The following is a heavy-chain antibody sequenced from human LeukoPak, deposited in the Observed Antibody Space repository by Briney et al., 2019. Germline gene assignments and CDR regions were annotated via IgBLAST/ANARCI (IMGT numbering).Heavy chain of an antibody. D-gene: IGHD6-19*01. V-gene: IGHV3-7*01. CDR2: IKEDGSKK. Sequence: GGSLRLSCAASGFTFENYWMNWVRQAPGKGLEWVSNIKEDGSKKYYVDSVKGRFTISRDNAKNSLYLEMNSLRAEDTAVYFCARDEGSAWDYWGQGTLVTVSS. CDR1: GFTFENYW. J-gene: IGHJ4*02. CDR3: ARDEGSAWDY.